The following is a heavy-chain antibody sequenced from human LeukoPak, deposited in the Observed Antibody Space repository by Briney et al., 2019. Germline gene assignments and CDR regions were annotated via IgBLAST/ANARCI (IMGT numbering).Heavy chain of an antibody. D-gene: IGHD3-10*01. CDR1: GGSISSHF. Sequence: SSETLSLTCTVSGGSISSHFWSWIRQPPGKGLEWIGYIYHSGGTNYNPSLKSRVTISTDMSKNQLSLQLSSVTAADTAVYYCARQTFGDLYFDSWGQGTLVIVSS. CDR3: ARQTFGDLYFDS. V-gene: IGHV4-59*08. J-gene: IGHJ4*02. CDR2: IYHSGGT.